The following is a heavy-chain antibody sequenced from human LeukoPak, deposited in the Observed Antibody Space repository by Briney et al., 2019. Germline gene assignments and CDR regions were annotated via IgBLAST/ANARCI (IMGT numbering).Heavy chain of an antibody. D-gene: IGHD3-22*01. CDR2: IRYDGSNK. CDR3: ARDKAYYDSSGYGFDY. CDR1: EFTFSNYG. V-gene: IGHV3-30*02. Sequence: GGSLRLSCAASEFTFSNYGMHWVRQAPGKGLEWLAFIRYDGSNKYYADSVKGRFTISRDNAKNLLYLQMNSLEAEDTAVYYCARDKAYYDSSGYGFDYWGQGTLVTVSS. J-gene: IGHJ4*02.